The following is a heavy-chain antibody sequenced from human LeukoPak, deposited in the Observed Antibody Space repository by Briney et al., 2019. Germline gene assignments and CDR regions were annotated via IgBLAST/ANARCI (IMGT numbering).Heavy chain of an antibody. CDR2: IYHSGST. J-gene: IGHJ4*02. D-gene: IGHD3-16*02. V-gene: IGHV4-4*02. Sequence: SETLSLTCAVSGGSINSSNWWSWVRQPPGKALEWIGEIYHSGSTNYNPSLKSRVTISVDKSKNQFSLKLSSVTVADTAVYYCARVRYDYVWGSYRPPDYWGQGTLVTVSS. CDR1: GGSINSSNW. CDR3: ARVRYDYVWGSYRPPDY.